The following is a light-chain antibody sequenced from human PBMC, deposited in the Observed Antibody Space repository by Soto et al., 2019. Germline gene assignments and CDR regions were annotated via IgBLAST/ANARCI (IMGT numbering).Light chain of an antibody. J-gene: IGKJ2*01. CDR1: QSISSS. Sequence: DIQMTQSPSSLSASVGDRVTITCRASQSISSSLNWYQQIPGKAPKLLIYAASSLPSGVPSRFSGSGSGTDFTLTISSLHPEDFATYYCQQSYSTPYTFGQGTKLEIK. CDR3: QQSYSTPYT. CDR2: AAS. V-gene: IGKV1-39*01.